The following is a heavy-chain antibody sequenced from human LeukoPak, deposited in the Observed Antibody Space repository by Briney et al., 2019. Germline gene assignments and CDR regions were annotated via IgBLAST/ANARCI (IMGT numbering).Heavy chain of an antibody. V-gene: IGHV4-39*07. CDR1: GGSISSSSYY. CDR2: IYYSGST. CDR3: ARDKYSSSSFGWFDP. J-gene: IGHJ5*02. D-gene: IGHD6-6*01. Sequence: PSETLSLTCTVSGGSISSSSYYWGWIRQPPGKGLEWIGSIYYSGSTYYNPSLKSRVTISVDTSKNQSSLKLSSVTAADTAVYYCARDKYSSSSFGWFDPWGQGTLVTVSS.